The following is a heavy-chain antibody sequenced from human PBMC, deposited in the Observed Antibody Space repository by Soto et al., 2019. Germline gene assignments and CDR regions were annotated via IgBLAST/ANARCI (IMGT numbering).Heavy chain of an antibody. D-gene: IGHD6-19*01. CDR1: GDSIGRGGYY. CDR3: ARGIPVSGSFDY. J-gene: IGHJ4*02. Sequence: PSETLSLTCTVSGDSIGRGGYYWTWIRQHPGKGLEWIAYIYTTGSTYYNPSLKRRVGISVDTSKNQFSLKLSSVTAADTAVYYCARGIPVSGSFDYWGQGTLVTVSS. CDR2: IYTTGST. V-gene: IGHV4-31*03.